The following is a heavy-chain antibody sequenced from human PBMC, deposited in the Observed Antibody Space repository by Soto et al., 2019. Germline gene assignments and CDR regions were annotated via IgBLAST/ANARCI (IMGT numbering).Heavy chain of an antibody. J-gene: IGHJ4*02. D-gene: IGHD2-15*01. CDR3: ARGQLPAATTYFDF. CDR1: GFTFSSYA. V-gene: IGHV3-33*01. Sequence: QVHLVESGGGVVQPGGSLRLSCAASGFTFSSYAIHWVRPAPGKGLEWVVIIWFDGSNKYYADSVKGRFSISRDNSKNSLFLQMDSMIAAHTDVYYCARGQLPAATTYFDFWGQGTLVIVSS. CDR2: IWFDGSNK.